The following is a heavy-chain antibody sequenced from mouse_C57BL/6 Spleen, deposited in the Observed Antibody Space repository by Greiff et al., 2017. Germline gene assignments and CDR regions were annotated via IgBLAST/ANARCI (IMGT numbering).Heavy chain of an antibody. J-gene: IGHJ1*03. CDR3: ARHTNWDVIYWYFDV. CDR1: GFTFSSYG. D-gene: IGHD4-1*02. CDR2: ISSGGSYT. Sequence: EVKLMESGGDLVKPGGSLKLSCAASGFTFSSYGMSWVRQTPDKRLEWVATISSGGSYTYYPDSVKGRFTISRDNAKNTLYLQMSSLKSEDTAMYYCARHTNWDVIYWYFDVWGTGTTVTVAS. V-gene: IGHV5-6*01.